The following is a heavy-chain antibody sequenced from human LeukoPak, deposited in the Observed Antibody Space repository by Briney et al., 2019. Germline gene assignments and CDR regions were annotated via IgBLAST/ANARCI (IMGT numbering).Heavy chain of an antibody. CDR2: INSNGDDT. V-gene: IGHV3-64*01. Sequence: GGPRRLSCAASGFTFRSFAMHWVRQAPGKGLESVSSINSNGDDTYYANSVKGRFTISRDNSKNTLYLQMGSLRSEDMAVYYCARVIVGATLDYWGQGTLVTVSS. CDR1: GFTFRSFA. CDR3: ARVIVGATLDY. J-gene: IGHJ4*02. D-gene: IGHD1-26*01.